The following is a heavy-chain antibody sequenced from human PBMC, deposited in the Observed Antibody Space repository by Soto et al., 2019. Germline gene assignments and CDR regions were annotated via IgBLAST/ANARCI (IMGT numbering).Heavy chain of an antibody. CDR3: ARVVPAAILSYYYYGMDV. CDR1: GYTFTSYG. D-gene: IGHD2-2*02. J-gene: IGHJ6*02. V-gene: IGHV1-18*04. Sequence: QVQLVQSGAEVKKPGASVKVSCKASGYTFTSYGISWVRQAPGQGLEWMGWISAYNGTTNYAQKLQGRVTMTTDTSTSTAYMELRSRRSDDTAVYYCARVVPAAILSYYYYGMDVWGQGTTVTVSS. CDR2: ISAYNGTT.